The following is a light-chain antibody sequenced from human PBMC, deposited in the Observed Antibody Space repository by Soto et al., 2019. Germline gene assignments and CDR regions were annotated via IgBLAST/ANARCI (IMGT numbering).Light chain of an antibody. CDR3: QQYGGSPFT. Sequence: LRLSPGTLPLSPGERATLSFGSSHSVSVNSLAWYQQKGGQAPRLLIYAASTRATGVPDRFSGTGSGTDFALTISTLETDDSAVYYCQQYGGSPFTFGPGTKVDNK. CDR2: AAS. V-gene: IGKV3-20*01. CDR1: HSVSVNS. J-gene: IGKJ3*01.